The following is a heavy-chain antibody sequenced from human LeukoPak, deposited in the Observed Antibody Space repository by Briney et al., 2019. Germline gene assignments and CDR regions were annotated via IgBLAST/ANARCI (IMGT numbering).Heavy chain of an antibody. CDR2: ISSSSSYT. Sequence: LSLTCAVYGGSFSGYYWSWIRQPPGKGLEWVSYISSSSSYTNYADSVKGRFTISRDNAKNSLYLQMNSLRAEDTAVYYCASMTTVTKYFQHWGQGTLVTVSS. D-gene: IGHD4-17*01. J-gene: IGHJ1*01. CDR3: ASMTTVTKYFQH. CDR1: GGSFSGYY. V-gene: IGHV3-11*06.